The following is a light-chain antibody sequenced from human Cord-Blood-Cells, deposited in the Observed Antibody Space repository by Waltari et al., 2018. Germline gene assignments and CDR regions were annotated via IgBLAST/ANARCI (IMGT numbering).Light chain of an antibody. Sequence: DIQMTQSPSSLSASVGDRVTITCRASQSISSYLNWYQQKPGKAPKLLSYAASSLQSGVPSMFRGSGSGTDFTLTISSLQPEDFATYYCQQSYSTPCTFGQGTKVEIK. J-gene: IGKJ1*01. CDR1: QSISSY. CDR2: AAS. V-gene: IGKV1-39*01. CDR3: QQSYSTPCT.